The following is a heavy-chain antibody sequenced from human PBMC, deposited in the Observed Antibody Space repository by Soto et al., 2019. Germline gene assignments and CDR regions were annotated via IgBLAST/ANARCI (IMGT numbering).Heavy chain of an antibody. V-gene: IGHV1-69*13. CDR2: IIPIFGTA. CDR3: ARVREYSYGPDIYYYYYGMDV. D-gene: IGHD5-18*01. Sequence: SVKVSCKASGGTFSSYAISWVRQAPGQGLEWMGGIIPIFGTANYAQKFQGRVTITADESTSTAYMELSSLRSEDTAVYYCARVREYSYGPDIYYYYYGMDVWGQGTTVTVSS. CDR1: GGTFSSYA. J-gene: IGHJ6*02.